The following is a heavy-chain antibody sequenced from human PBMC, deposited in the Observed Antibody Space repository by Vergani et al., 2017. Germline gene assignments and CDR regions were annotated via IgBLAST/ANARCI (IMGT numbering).Heavy chain of an antibody. CDR2: IYHSGST. CDR3: ARPGPYSSGWYYFDY. J-gene: IGHJ4*02. D-gene: IGHD6-19*01. V-gene: IGHV4-38-2*01. CDR1: GYSISSGYY. Sequence: QVQLQESGPGLVKPSETLSLTCAVSGYSISSGYYWGWIRQPPGKGLEWIGSIYHSGSTYYNPSLQSRVTISVDTSKNQFSRKLSSVTAADTAVDYCARPGPYSSGWYYFDYWGQGTLVTVSS.